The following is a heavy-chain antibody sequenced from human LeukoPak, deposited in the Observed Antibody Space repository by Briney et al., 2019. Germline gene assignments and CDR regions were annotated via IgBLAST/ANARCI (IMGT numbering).Heavy chain of an antibody. D-gene: IGHD3-10*01. CDR3: AKDPGSGISSDYFDY. J-gene: IGHJ4*02. Sequence: GGSLRLSCAASGFTFSSYAMSWVRQAPGKGLEWVSAISGSGGSTYYADSVKGRFTISRDNSKNTLYLQMNSLRAEDTAVYYCAKDPGSGISSDYFDYWGQGTLVTVSS. CDR1: GFTFSSYA. CDR2: ISGSGGST. V-gene: IGHV3-23*01.